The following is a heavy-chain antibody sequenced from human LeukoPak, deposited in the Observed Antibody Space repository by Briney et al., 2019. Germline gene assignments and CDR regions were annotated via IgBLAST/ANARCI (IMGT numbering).Heavy chain of an antibody. J-gene: IGHJ4*02. V-gene: IGHV3-33*06. CDR3: AKDPLGYGVFDY. Sequence: PGGSLRLSCAASGFTFSSYGMHWVRQAPGKGLEWVAVIWYDGSNKYYADSVKGRLTISRDNSKNTLYLQMNSLRAEDTAVYYCAKDPLGYGVFDYWGQGTLVTVSS. CDR2: IWYDGSNK. CDR1: GFTFSSYG. D-gene: IGHD5-18*01.